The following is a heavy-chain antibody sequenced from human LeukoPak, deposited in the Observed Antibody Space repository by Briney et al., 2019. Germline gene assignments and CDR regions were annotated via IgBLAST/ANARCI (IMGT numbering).Heavy chain of an antibody. V-gene: IGHV4-30-4*08. CDR2: IYYSGST. CDR3: VRGLDSSSYVDS. Sequence: SETLSLTCNVSGDSITSYSYYWGWIRQPPGKGLEWIGYIYYSGSTYYSPSLKSRLIMSVDTSNNQFSLKLSFVTAADTALYYCVRGLDSSSYVDSWGQGTLVTVSS. D-gene: IGHD6-13*01. J-gene: IGHJ4*02. CDR1: GDSITSYSYY.